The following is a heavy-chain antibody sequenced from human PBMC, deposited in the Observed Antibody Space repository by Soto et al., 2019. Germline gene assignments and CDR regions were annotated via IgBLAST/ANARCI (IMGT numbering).Heavy chain of an antibody. CDR1: GYSFTSHY. CDR3: ARHRSGRYCISTSGIIPHYYYYGMDV. J-gene: IGHJ6*02. CDR2: IIPIFGTA. Sequence: SVKVSCKAIGYSFTSHYMHWVRQAPGQGLEWMGGIIPIFGTANYAQKFQGRVTITADESTSTAYMELSSLRSEDTAVYYCARHRSGRYCISTSGIIPHYYYYGMDVWGQRTTVPVSS. V-gene: IGHV1-69*13. D-gene: IGHD2-2*01.